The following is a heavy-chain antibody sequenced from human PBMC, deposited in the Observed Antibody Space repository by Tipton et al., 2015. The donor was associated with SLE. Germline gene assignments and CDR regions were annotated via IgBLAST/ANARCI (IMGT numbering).Heavy chain of an antibody. CDR1: GGSISSNGYY. CDR2: IYYSGST. V-gene: IGHV4-39*01. CDR3: ARQSPEGGFDY. J-gene: IGHJ4*02. Sequence: TLSLTCTVSGGSISSNGYYWGWIRQPPGKGLEWIGNIYYSGSTYYNPSLKSRGIMSVDTSKKQFFLKLSSVTAADTAVYFCARQSPEGGFDYWGQGTLVIVSS.